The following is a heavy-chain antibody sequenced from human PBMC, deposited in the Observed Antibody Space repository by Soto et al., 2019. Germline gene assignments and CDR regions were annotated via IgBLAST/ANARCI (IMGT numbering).Heavy chain of an antibody. CDR3: ATSEKSRNDFDI. V-gene: IGHV4-31*03. CDR2: IYYSGST. J-gene: IGHJ3*02. Sequence: SETLSLTCTVSGGSISSGGYYWSWIRQHPGKGLEWIGYIYYSGSTYYNPSLKSRVTISVDTSKNQFSLKLSSVTAADTAVYYCATSEKSRNDFDIWGQGTMVTVSS. CDR1: GGSISSGGYY.